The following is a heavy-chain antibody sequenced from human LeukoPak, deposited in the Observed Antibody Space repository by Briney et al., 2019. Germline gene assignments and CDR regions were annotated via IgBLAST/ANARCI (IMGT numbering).Heavy chain of an antibody. CDR2: INHSGST. J-gene: IGHJ6*03. CDR3: ARGSGFSYMDV. V-gene: IGHV4-34*01. CDR1: GGSFSGYY. Sequence: SETLSLTCAVYGGSFSGYYWSWIRQPPGKGLEWIGEINHSGSTNYNPSLKSRVTISIDPSKTQFSLQLSSVTAADTAVYFCARGSGFSYMDVWGKGTTVTVS. D-gene: IGHD5-12*01.